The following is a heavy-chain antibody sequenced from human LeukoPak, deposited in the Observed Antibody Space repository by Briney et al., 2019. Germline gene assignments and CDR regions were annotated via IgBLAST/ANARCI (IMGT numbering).Heavy chain of an antibody. CDR3: ARETDGAIDY. CDR2: IYSGGST. V-gene: IGHV3-53*01. J-gene: IGHJ4*02. D-gene: IGHD4/OR15-4a*01. CDR1: GFTVSSNY. Sequence: GGSLRLSCAASGFTVSSNYMSWVRQAPGKGLEWVSVIYSGGSTYYADSVKGRFTISRDNAKNSLYLQMNSLRAEDTAVYYCARETDGAIDYWGQGTLVTVSS.